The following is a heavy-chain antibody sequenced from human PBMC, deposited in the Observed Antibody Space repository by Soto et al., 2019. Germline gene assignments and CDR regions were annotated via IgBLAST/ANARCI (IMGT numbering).Heavy chain of an antibody. Sequence: PGGSLRLSCAASGFTFSSYSMNWVRQAPGKGLEWVSYISSSSSTIYYADSVKGRFTISRDNAKNSLYLQMNSLRAEDTAVYYCARGYDEVDYWGQGTLVTVSS. CDR3: ARGYDEVDY. V-gene: IGHV3-48*04. D-gene: IGHD3-3*01. J-gene: IGHJ4*02. CDR1: GFTFSSYS. CDR2: ISSSSSTI.